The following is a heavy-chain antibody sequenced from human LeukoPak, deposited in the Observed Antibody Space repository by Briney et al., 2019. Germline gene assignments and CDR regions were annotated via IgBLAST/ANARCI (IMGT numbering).Heavy chain of an antibody. D-gene: IGHD5-18*01. Sequence: SVNVSCKASGGTFSSYAISWVRQAPGQGLEWMGGIIPIFGTANYAQKFQGRVTITTDESTSTAYMELSSLRSEDTAVYYCARGRGYSYGYGDYWGQGTLVTVSS. CDR1: GGTFSSYA. CDR3: ARGRGYSYGYGDY. J-gene: IGHJ4*02. V-gene: IGHV1-69*05. CDR2: IIPIFGTA.